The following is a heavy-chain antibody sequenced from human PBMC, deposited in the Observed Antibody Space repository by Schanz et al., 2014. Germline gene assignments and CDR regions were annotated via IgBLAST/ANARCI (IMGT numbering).Heavy chain of an antibody. CDR1: GFAFSVYG. V-gene: IGHV3-30*19. CDR3: AKLSSSGRLAGYFDY. CDR2: ISYDGSNK. J-gene: IGHJ4*02. D-gene: IGHD6-19*01. Sequence: QVQMVESGGGVVQPGRSLRLSCAASGFAFSVYGMHWVRQAPGKGLEWVAVISYDGSNKYYAGSVKGRFSISRDYSKNTLYLQMSSLRAEDTAIYYCAKLSSSGRLAGYFDYWGQGALVTVSS.